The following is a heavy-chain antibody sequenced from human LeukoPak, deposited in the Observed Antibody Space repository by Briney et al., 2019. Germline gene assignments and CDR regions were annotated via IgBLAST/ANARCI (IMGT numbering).Heavy chain of an antibody. J-gene: IGHJ4*02. V-gene: IGHV4-34*01. D-gene: IGHD3-22*01. CDR3: ARRTQGWLLLSNFDY. CDR2: INHSGST. Sequence: SETLSLTCAVYGGSFSGYYWSWIRQPPGKGLEWIGEINHSGSTNYNPSLKSRVTISVDTSKNQFSLKLSSVTAADPAVYYCARRTQGWLLLSNFDYWGQGTLVTVSS. CDR1: GGSFSGYY.